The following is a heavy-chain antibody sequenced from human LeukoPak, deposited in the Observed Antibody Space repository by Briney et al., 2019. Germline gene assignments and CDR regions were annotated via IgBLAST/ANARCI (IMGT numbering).Heavy chain of an antibody. J-gene: IGHJ5*02. CDR3: ARVSDARGSGGKNWFDP. V-gene: IGHV1-18*01. CDR2: ISAYNGNT. CDR1: GYTFTSYG. Sequence: ASVKVSCKASGYTFTSYGISWVRQAPGQGLEWMGWISAYNGNTDYAQKLQDRVTMTTDTSTSTAYMELRSLRSDDTAVYYCARVSDARGSGGKNWFDPWGQGTLVTVSS. D-gene: IGHD3-10*01.